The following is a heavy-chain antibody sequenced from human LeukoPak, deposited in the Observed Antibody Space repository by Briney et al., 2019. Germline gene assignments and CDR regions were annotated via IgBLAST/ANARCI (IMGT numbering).Heavy chain of an antibody. CDR3: ARDCSGGSCYPQRWFDP. J-gene: IGHJ5*02. Sequence: SVKVSCKASGGTFSSYAISWVRQAPGQGLEWMGGIIPIFGTANYAQKFQGRVTITTDESTRTAYMELSSLRSEDTAVYYCARDCSGGSCYPQRWFDPWGQGTLVTVSS. CDR1: GGTFSSYA. V-gene: IGHV1-69*05. D-gene: IGHD2-15*01. CDR2: IIPIFGTA.